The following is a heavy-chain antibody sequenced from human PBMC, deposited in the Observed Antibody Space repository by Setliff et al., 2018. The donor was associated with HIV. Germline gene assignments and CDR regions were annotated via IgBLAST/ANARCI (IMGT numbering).Heavy chain of an antibody. CDR2: IRSTAYGGTS. V-gene: IGHV3-49*04. CDR3: TRARRDYRNYVNSYYYMDG. Sequence: GGSLRLSCRASGFTFGDDAMSWVRQAPGEGLEWVGFIRSTAYGGTSEHAASVKGRFTILRDDAKSIAYLQMNSLKTEDTAVYYCTRARRDYRNYVNSYYYMDGWGKGTTVTVSS. CDR1: GFTFGDDA. D-gene: IGHD4-4*01. J-gene: IGHJ6*03.